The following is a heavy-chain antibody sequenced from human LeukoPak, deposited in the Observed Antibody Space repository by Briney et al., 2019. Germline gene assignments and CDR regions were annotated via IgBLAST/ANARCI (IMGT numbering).Heavy chain of an antibody. J-gene: IGHJ4*02. D-gene: IGHD3-9*01. CDR1: GGSISSGEYY. CDR2: IYYSGTT. V-gene: IGHV4-30-4*01. Sequence: SETLSLTCTVSGGSISSGEYYWSWIRQPPGKGLEWIGYIYYSGTTYYNPSLMSRVTISLDTSKNQFSLKLNSVTAADTAVYYCAREIMYYDFLTGPFDSWGQGTLVTVSS. CDR3: AREIMYYDFLTGPFDS.